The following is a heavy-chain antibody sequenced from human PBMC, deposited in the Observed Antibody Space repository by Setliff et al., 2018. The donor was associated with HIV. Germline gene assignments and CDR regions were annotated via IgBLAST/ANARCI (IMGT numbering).Heavy chain of an antibody. D-gene: IGHD3-3*01. J-gene: IGHJ4*02. CDR2: IYYSGNT. V-gene: IGHV4-59*01. Sequence: SETLSLTCSVSGGAIGSYFWSWIRQSPGKGLEWIGTIYYSGNTNYNPSLKNRVTISVDTSKNQFSLKLNSVTAADTAVYYCARDVLEGFFLERASEYWGQGTLVTVSS. CDR3: ARDVLEGFFLERASEY. CDR1: GGAIGSYF.